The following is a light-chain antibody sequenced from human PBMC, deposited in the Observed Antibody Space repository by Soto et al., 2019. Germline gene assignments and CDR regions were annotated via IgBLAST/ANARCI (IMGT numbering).Light chain of an antibody. J-gene: IGKJ5*01. V-gene: IGKV3-11*01. Sequence: EIVLTQSPGTLSLSPGERATLSCRTSQNINKYLAWYQQKPGQAPRLLLYDASNRATGIPPRFSGSGSGTDFTLTISSLEPEDFAVYYCRQRSNWPITFGQGTRLEIK. CDR3: RQRSNWPIT. CDR2: DAS. CDR1: QNINKY.